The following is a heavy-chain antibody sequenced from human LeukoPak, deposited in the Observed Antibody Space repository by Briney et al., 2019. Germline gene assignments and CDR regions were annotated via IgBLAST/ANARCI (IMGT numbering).Heavy chain of an antibody. V-gene: IGHV4-39*01. CDR3: ARGRGYYDSSGHRSWYFDL. CDR2: IYYSGST. J-gene: IGHJ2*01. D-gene: IGHD3-22*01. Sequence: PSETLSLTCTVSGGSISSSSYYWGWIRQPPGKGLEWIGSIYYSGSTYYNPSLKSRVTISVDTSKNQFSLKLSSVTAADTAVYYCARGRGYYDSSGHRSWYFDLWGRGTLVTVSS. CDR1: GGSISSSSYY.